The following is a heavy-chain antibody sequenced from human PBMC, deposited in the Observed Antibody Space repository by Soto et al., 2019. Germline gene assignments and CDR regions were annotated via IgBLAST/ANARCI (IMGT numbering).Heavy chain of an antibody. CDR1: GGTFSSYA. Sequence: QVQLVQSGAAVKKPGSSVKVSCKASGGTFSSYAISWVRQAPGQGLEWMGRIIPIFGTTNYAQRFQGRVTITADPSTNTAYLELSSLRSEDTAVYFCARGSSSWPYFDYWGQGTLVTVSS. J-gene: IGHJ4*02. V-gene: IGHV1-69*15. D-gene: IGHD6-13*01. CDR2: IIPIFGTT. CDR3: ARGSSSWPYFDY.